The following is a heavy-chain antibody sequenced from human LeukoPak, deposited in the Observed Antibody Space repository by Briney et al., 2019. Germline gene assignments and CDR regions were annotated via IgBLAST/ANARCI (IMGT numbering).Heavy chain of an antibody. CDR1: GFTFGDYA. J-gene: IGHJ4*02. CDR2: IRSKAYGGTT. V-gene: IGHV3-49*04. CDR3: TRDTTVAKAGDY. D-gene: IGHD4-23*01. Sequence: PGRSLRLSCTASGFTFGDYAMSWVRQAPGKGLEWVGFIRSKAYGGTTEYAASVKGRFTISRDDSKSIAYLQMNSLKTEDTAVYYCTRDTTVAKAGDYWGQGTLVTVSS.